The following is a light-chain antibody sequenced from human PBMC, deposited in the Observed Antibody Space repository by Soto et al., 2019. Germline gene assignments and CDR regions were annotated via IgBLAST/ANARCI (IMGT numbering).Light chain of an antibody. Sequence: QSVLTQPASVSGSPGQSITISCTGTSSDIGNYDFVSWYQQVPGTAPKAMIYEVSSRPSGVSNRFSGSKSGNTASLTISGLQAEDEADYYCSSYTSSSTVFGGGTKLTVL. CDR1: SSDIGNYDF. V-gene: IGLV2-14*01. J-gene: IGLJ2*01. CDR3: SSYTSSSTV. CDR2: EVS.